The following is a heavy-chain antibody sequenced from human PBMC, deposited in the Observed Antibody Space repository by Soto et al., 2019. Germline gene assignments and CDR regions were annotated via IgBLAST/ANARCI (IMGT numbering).Heavy chain of an antibody. D-gene: IGHD2-15*01. CDR1: GGTFSSYA. V-gene: IGHV1-69*01. Sequence: QVQLVQSGAEVKKPGSSVKVSCKASGGTFSSYAISWVRQAPGQGLEWMGGIIPIFGTANYAQKFQGRVTITADESTSTAYMERSSLRSEDTAVYYCGVAATPNDYYYGMDVWGQGTTVTVSS. CDR2: IIPIFGTA. J-gene: IGHJ6*02. CDR3: GVAATPNDYYYGMDV.